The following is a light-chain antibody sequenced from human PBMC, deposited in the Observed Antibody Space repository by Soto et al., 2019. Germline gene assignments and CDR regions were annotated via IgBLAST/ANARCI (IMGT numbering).Light chain of an antibody. Sequence: IEVTQSKSSLAASLGDRVTITCRASQTIGTYVNWYQQKPGKAPKLLIYGASSLQSGVPSRFSGSGSGTDFTLTISSLQPEDFGTYYCQQSFSTPRTFGQGTKVDI. CDR1: QTIGTY. J-gene: IGKJ1*01. CDR3: QQSFSTPRT. V-gene: IGKV1-39*01. CDR2: GAS.